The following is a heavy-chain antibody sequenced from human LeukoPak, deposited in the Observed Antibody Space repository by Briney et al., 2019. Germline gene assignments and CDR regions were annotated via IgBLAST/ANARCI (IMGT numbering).Heavy chain of an antibody. V-gene: IGHV4-39*07. J-gene: IGHJ4*02. Sequence: SETLSLTCTVSGGSITNSSYYWGWIRQPPGKGLEWIGSIYYNGITYYNPSLNSRVTISADTSNNQFSLKLSSVTAADTAVFFCARGRQLVLLDYWGQGTLVTVFS. CDR2: IYYNGIT. CDR1: GGSITNSSYY. CDR3: ARGRQLVLLDY. D-gene: IGHD1-1*01.